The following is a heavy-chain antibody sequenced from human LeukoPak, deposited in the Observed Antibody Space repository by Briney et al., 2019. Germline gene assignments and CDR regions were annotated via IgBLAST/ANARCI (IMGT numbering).Heavy chain of an antibody. CDR3: ARVFGGKLPFDY. V-gene: IGHV1-2*02. CDR2: INPNSGGT. J-gene: IGHJ4*02. D-gene: IGHD4-23*01. CDR1: GGTFSSYA. Sequence: GASVKVSCKASGGTFSSYAISWVRQAPGQGLEWMGWINPNSGGTNYAQKFQGRVTMTRDTSISTAYMELSRLRSDDTAVYYCARVFGGKLPFDYWGQGTLVTVSS.